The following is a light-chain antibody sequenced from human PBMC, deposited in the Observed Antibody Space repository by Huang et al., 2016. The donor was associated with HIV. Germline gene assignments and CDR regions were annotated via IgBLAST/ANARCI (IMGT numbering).Light chain of an antibody. CDR1: QGISNS. V-gene: IGKV1-NL1*01. CDR3: QQYYANPQT. Sequence: DIQMTQSPSSLSASVGDRVTITCRASQGISNSLAWYQQNPGEAPKLLLYAASRLESGVPSMFSGRGSGTEYTLTISSLQPEDSATYYCQQYYANPQTFGQGTKLEI. J-gene: IGKJ2*01. CDR2: AAS.